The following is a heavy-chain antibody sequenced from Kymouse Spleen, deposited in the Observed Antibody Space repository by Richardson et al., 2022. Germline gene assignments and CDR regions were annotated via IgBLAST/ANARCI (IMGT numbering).Heavy chain of an antibody. CDR3: ARRGDGSGSYYNLYYYYYYGMDV. Sequence: QLQLQESGPGLVKPSETLSLTCTVSGGSISSSSYYWGWIRQPPGKGLEWIGSIYYSGSTYYNPSLKSRVTISVDTSKNQFSLKLSSVTAADTAVYYCARRGDGSGSYYNLYYYYYYGMDVWGQGTTVTVSS. J-gene: IGHJ6*02. D-gene: IGHD3-10*01. V-gene: IGHV4-39*01. CDR2: IYYSGST. CDR1: GGSISSSSYY.